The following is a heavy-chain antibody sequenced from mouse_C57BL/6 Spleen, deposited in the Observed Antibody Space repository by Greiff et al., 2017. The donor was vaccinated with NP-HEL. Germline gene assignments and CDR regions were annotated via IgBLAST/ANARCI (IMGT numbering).Heavy chain of an antibody. CDR1: GYTFTSYW. Sequence: QVQLQQPGAELVKPGASVKMSCKASGYTFTSYWITWVKQRPGQGLEWIGDIYPGSGSTNYNEKFKSKATLTVDTSSSTAYMQLSSLTSEDSAVYYCASIDYDPYYFDYWGQGTTLTVSS. CDR2: IYPGSGST. J-gene: IGHJ2*01. V-gene: IGHV1-55*01. CDR3: ASIDYDPYYFDY. D-gene: IGHD2-4*01.